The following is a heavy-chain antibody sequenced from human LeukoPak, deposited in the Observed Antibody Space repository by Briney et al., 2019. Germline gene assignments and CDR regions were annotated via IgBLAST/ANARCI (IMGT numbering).Heavy chain of an antibody. V-gene: IGHV3-7*01. CDR2: IKEDGSEK. J-gene: IGHJ4*02. CDR1: GFTFSRYW. Sequence: GGSLRHSCAASGFTFSRYWMSWVRQAPGKGLEWLANIKEDGSEKYYVDSVKGRFTISRDNAKNSLYLQMNSLRAEDTSVYYCASGGREWWGQGTLVTASS. D-gene: IGHD3-10*01. CDR3: ASGGREW.